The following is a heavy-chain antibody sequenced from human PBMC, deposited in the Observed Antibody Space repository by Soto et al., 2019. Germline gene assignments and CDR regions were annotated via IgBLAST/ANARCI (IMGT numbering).Heavy chain of an antibody. V-gene: IGHV4-59*08. CDR1: GGSISSYY. CDR3: ARHREDIVVAAVYYYYYYMDV. CDR2: IYYSGST. Sequence: SETLSLTCTVSGGSISSYYWNWIRQPPGKGLEWIGYIYYSGSTNYNPSLKSRVTISVDTSKNQFSLKLSSVTAADTAVYYCARHREDIVVAAVYYYYYYMDVWGKGTTVTVSS. D-gene: IGHD2-2*01. J-gene: IGHJ6*03.